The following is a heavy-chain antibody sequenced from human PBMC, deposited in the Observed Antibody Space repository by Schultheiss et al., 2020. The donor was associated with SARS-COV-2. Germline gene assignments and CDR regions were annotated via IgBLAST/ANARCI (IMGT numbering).Heavy chain of an antibody. Sequence: GGSLRLSCAASGFTFSSYAMHWVRQAPGKGLEWVAVISYDGSNKYYADSVKGRFTISRDNSKNTVSLHVNTLRAEDTAVYYCARGSIVVVPGADGYMDLWGKGTTGTVSS. CDR1: GFTFSSYA. CDR2: ISYDGSNK. CDR3: ARGSIVVVPGADGYMDL. V-gene: IGHV3-30*04. J-gene: IGHJ6*03. D-gene: IGHD2-2*01.